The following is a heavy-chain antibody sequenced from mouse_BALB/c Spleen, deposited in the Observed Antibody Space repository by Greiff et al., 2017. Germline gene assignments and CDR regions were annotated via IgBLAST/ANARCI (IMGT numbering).Heavy chain of an antibody. CDR1: GFTFSSYT. V-gene: IGHV5-6-4*01. D-gene: IGHD3-2*01. CDR3: TREGQLGLQAMDY. Sequence: EVQGVESGGGLVKPGGSLKLSCAASGFTFSSYTMSWVRQTPEKRLEWVATISSGGSYTYYPDSVKGRFTISRDNAKNTLYLQMSSLKSEDTAMYYCTREGQLGLQAMDYWGQGTSVTVSS. CDR2: ISSGGSYT. J-gene: IGHJ4*01.